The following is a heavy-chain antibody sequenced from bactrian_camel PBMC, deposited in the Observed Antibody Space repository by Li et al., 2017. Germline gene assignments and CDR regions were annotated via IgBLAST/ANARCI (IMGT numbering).Heavy chain of an antibody. Sequence: QVQLVESGGGSVQAEGSLKLSCSTSVLIFSDYSMAWFRQAPGKEREGIAVIESDGSTAYADSVKGRFTISEDNAKNTLYLQMNSLKPEDTAMYYCAAKGGTYCSGGLDYWGQGTQVTVS. CDR2: IESDGST. V-gene: IGHV3S55*01. CDR3: AAKGGTYCSGGLDY. CDR1: VLIFSDYS. D-gene: IGHD2*01. J-gene: IGHJ4*01.